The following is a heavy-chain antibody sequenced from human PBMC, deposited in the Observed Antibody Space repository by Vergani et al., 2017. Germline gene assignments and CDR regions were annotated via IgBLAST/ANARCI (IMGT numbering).Heavy chain of an antibody. CDR3: ARELAYCHEGSCAL. J-gene: IGHJ4*02. Sequence: QVQLVQSGGGVVQPGGSLRLSCVASGFTFNRYGMQWVRQAPGKGLEWVAYVLFDGSNEYYADSVKGRVIVSRDNSNDALYLQMNSLRTDDTAVYYCARELAYCHEGSCALWGQGSVVTVSS. CDR1: GFTFNRYG. CDR2: VLFDGSNE. V-gene: IGHV3-30*02. D-gene: IGHD2-15*01.